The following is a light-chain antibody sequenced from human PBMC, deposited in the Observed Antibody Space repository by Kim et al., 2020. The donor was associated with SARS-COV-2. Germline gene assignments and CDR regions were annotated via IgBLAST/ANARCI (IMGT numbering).Light chain of an antibody. CDR1: QSISSY. J-gene: IGKJ4*01. Sequence: ASVGASVTITCRASQSISSYLNWYQQKPGKAPKLLIYAASSLQSGVPSRFSGSGSGTDFTLTISSLQPEDFATYYCQQSYSTLFTFGGGTKVDIK. V-gene: IGKV1-39*01. CDR3: QQSYSTLFT. CDR2: AAS.